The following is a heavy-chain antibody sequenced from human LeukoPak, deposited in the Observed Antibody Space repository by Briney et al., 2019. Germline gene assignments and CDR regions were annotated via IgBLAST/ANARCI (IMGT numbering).Heavy chain of an antibody. J-gene: IGHJ4*02. V-gene: IGHV3-64*01. CDR3: ARDHSGYSSSWPHFDY. Sequence: GGPLRLSCAASGFTFSSYAMHWVRQAPGKGLEYVSAISSNGGSTYYANSVKGRFTISRDNSKNTLYLQMGSLRAEDMAVYYCARDHSGYSSSWPHFDYWGQGTLVTVSS. CDR1: GFTFSSYA. D-gene: IGHD6-13*01. CDR2: ISSNGGST.